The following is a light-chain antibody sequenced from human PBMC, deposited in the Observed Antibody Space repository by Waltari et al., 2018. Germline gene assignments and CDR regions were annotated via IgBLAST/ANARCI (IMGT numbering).Light chain of an antibody. CDR2: KAA. V-gene: IGKV1-5*03. J-gene: IGKJ1*01. CDR3: QPYKSYFRQ. Sequence: DIHLTHSPSALSASVGDRVSITCRASQSIISWLAWYQQKPGKAPKLLIYKAASLESGVPSRFSGSGPGTEVTLTISSLQRDDFATYCCQPYKSYFRQFGQGTKVEIK. CDR1: QSIISW.